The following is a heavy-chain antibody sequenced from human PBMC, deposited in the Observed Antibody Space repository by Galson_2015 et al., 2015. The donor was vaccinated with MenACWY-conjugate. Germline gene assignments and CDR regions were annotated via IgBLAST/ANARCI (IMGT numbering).Heavy chain of an antibody. CDR2: VNSDGTGT. CDR3: TKAAARYSTSSAFNWFDP. Sequence: SLRLSCAASGFTFSNYWMHWVRQAPGKGLEWVSRVNSDGTGTTCADSVKGRFTISRDNAKNTLYLQMNSLRAEDTAIYYCTKAAARYSTSSAFNWFDPWGQGALVTVSS. D-gene: IGHD6-6*01. V-gene: IGHV3-74*01. J-gene: IGHJ5*02. CDR1: GFTFSNYW.